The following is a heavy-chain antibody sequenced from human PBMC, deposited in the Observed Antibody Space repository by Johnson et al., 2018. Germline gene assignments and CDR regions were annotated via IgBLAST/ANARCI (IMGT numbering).Heavy chain of an antibody. Sequence: QVQLVQSGGGVVQPGRSLRLSCAASGFTFSSYGMHWVRQAPGKGLEWVAVISYDGSNKYYADSVKGRFTISRDNSKNTLYLQMNSLGAEETAGYYWARDRGSESTNRCYGMDVWGPGTTVTVSS. D-gene: IGHD2-2*01. CDR3: ARDRGSESTNRCYGMDV. CDR2: ISYDGSNK. V-gene: IGHV3-30*03. J-gene: IGHJ6*02. CDR1: GFTFSSYG.